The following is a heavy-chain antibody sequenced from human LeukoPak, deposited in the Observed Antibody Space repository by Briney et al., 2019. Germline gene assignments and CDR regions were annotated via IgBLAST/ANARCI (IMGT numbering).Heavy chain of an antibody. V-gene: IGHV4-59*11. CDR3: ARVGMATPRALVY. Sequence: PSETLSLTCTVSGGSISSHYWSWIRQPPGKGLEWIGYIYYSGSTNYNPSLKSRVTISVDTSKNQFSLKLSSVTAADTAVYYCARVGMATPRALVYWGQGTLVNVSS. CDR2: IYYSGST. CDR1: GGSISSHY. D-gene: IGHD5-24*01. J-gene: IGHJ4*02.